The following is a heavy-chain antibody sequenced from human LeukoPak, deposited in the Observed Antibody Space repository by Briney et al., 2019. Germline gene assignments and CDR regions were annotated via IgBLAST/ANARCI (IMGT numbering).Heavy chain of an antibody. Sequence: GGSLRLSCAASGFTFSSYAMHWVRQAPGKGLEWVTVISYDGSNKYYADSVKGRFTISRDNSKNTVYLQMNSLRGEDTAVYYCARGRNVDTSMVNDYWGQGTLLTASS. J-gene: IGHJ4*02. CDR2: ISYDGSNK. CDR1: GFTFSSYA. CDR3: ARGRNVDTSMVNDY. V-gene: IGHV3-30*04. D-gene: IGHD5-18*01.